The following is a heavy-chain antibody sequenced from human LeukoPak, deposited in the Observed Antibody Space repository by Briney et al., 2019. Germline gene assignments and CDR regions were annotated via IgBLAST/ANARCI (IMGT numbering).Heavy chain of an antibody. CDR2: IFRGEKT. V-gene: IGHV3-66*01. J-gene: IGHJ4*02. Sequence: GGSLRLSCAASGFSVTNTYMSWVRQAPGKGLEWVSFIFRGEKTYYADSVKGRFTLYRDSSTNTVYLQMASLRAEDTAMYYCVKEVPGTTVYDWGQGTLVTVSS. CDR3: VKEVPGTTVYD. D-gene: IGHD4-17*01. CDR1: GFSVTNTY.